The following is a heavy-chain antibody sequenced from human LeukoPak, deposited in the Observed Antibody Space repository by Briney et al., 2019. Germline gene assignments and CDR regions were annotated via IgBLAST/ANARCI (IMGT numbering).Heavy chain of an antibody. CDR3: ARGPDVDTAMAQALAFDY. D-gene: IGHD5-18*01. CDR1: GGSISSYY. J-gene: IGHJ4*02. Sequence: SETLPLTCTVSGGSISSYYWSWIRQPPGKGLEWIGYIYYSGSTNYNPSLKSRVTISVDTSKNQFSLKLSSVTAADTAVYYCARGPDVDTAMAQALAFDYWGQGTLVTVSS. CDR2: IYYSGST. V-gene: IGHV4-59*01.